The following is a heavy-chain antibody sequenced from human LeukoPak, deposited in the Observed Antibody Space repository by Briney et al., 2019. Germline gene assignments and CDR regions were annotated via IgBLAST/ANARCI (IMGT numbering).Heavy chain of an antibody. Sequence: SETLSLTCTVSGGSISSYSWSWIRQPPGKGLEWIGYIYYSGSTNYSPSLKSRVTISVDTSKNQFSLRLSSVTAADTAVYYCARWTYYYDSSGYSYWDFDHWGQGTLVTVSS. CDR2: IYYSGST. D-gene: IGHD3-22*01. CDR3: ARWTYYYDSSGYSYWDFDH. J-gene: IGHJ4*02. CDR1: GGSISSYS. V-gene: IGHV4-59*01.